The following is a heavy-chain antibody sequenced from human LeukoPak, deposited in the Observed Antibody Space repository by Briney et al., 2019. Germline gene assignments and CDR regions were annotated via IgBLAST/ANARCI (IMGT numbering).Heavy chain of an antibody. Sequence: GRSLRLSCAASGFTFSSYGMHWVRQAPGKGLEWVAVISYDGSNKYYADSVKGRFTISRDNSKNTLYLQMNGLRAEDTAVYYCAKDLWRIVVVPARGGPMDVWGKGTTVTVSS. J-gene: IGHJ6*04. V-gene: IGHV3-30*18. CDR1: GFTFSSYG. CDR3: AKDLWRIVVVPARGGPMDV. CDR2: ISYDGSNK. D-gene: IGHD2-2*01.